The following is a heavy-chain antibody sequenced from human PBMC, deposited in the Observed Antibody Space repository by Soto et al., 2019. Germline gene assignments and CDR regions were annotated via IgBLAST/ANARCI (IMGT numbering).Heavy chain of an antibody. CDR3: AKCGDSGSYAGNWFDP. V-gene: IGHV3-23*01. Sequence: HPGGSLRLSCAASGFTFSSYAMSWVRQAPGKGLEWVSAISGSGGSTYYADSVKGRFTISRDNSKNTLYLQMNSLRAEDTAVYYCAKCGDSGSYAGNWFDPWGQGTLVTVSS. D-gene: IGHD1-26*01. CDR1: GFTFSSYA. J-gene: IGHJ5*02. CDR2: ISGSGGST.